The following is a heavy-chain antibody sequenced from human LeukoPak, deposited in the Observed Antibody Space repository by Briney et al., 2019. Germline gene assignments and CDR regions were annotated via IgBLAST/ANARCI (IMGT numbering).Heavy chain of an antibody. V-gene: IGHV3-53*01. J-gene: IGHJ1*01. Sequence: GGSLRLSCAASGFTVSSNYMSWVRQAPGKGLEGVSVFYSGGNTYYADSVKGRFTISRDNSKNTLYLQMNSLRAEDTAVYYCARSSDAIIYFQHWGQGTLVTVSS. D-gene: IGHD3-9*01. CDR3: ARSSDAIIYFQH. CDR1: GFTVSSNY. CDR2: FYSGGNT.